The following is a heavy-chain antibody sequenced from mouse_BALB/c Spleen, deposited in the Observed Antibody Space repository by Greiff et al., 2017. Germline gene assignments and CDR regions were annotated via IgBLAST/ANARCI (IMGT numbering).Heavy chain of an antibody. CDR2: ISSGGST. CDR1: GFTFSSYA. D-gene: IGHD2-4*01. CDR3: ARTMITSMDY. V-gene: IGHV5-6-5*01. J-gene: IGHJ4*01. Sequence: EVKLMESGGGLVKPGGSPKLSCAASGFTFSSYAMSWVRQTPEKRLEWVASISSGGSTYYPDSVKGRFTISRDNARNILYLQMSSLRSEDTAMYYCARTMITSMDYWGQGTSVTVSS.